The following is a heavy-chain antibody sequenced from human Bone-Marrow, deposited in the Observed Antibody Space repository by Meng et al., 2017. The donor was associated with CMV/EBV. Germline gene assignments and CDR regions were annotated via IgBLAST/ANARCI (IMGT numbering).Heavy chain of an antibody. Sequence: GGSLRLSCAASGFTVSSNYMSWVRQAPGKGLEWVSVIYSGGSTYYADSVKGRFTISRDNSKNTLYLQMNSLRAEDTAVYYCASNPKLGIGGMDVWGQGTTVTVYS. CDR2: IYSGGST. V-gene: IGHV3-53*01. CDR1: GFTVSSNY. J-gene: IGHJ6*02. D-gene: IGHD7-27*01. CDR3: ASNPKLGIGGMDV.